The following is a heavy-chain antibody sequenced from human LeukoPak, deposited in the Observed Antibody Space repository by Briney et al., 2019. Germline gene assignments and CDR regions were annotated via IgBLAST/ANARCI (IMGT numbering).Heavy chain of an antibody. CDR2: IYYSGST. CDR1: GASISSYY. J-gene: IGHJ4*02. Sequence: SETLSLTCTVSGASISSYYWSWIRQPPGKGLEWVGYIYYSGSTNYTPSLKSRATISVDTSKNQFSLKLSSVTAADTAVYYCASLLYPISPFDYWGQGTLVTVSS. V-gene: IGHV4-59*08. CDR3: ASLLYPISPFDY. D-gene: IGHD2-21*01.